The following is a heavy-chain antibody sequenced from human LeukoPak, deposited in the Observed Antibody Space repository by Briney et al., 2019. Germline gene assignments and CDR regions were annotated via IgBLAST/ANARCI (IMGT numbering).Heavy chain of an antibody. CDR1: GGSISSSDYY. CDR3: ARDLHDYYYFYMDV. CDR2: IYYSGST. Sequence: PSETLSLTCTVSGGSISSSDYYWGWVRQPPGKGLEWIGSIYYSGSTYYKPSLKSRVTISVDTSKSQFSLKLSSVTAADTAVYYCARDLHDYYYFYMDVWGKGTTVTVSS. D-gene: IGHD4-11*01. V-gene: IGHV4-39*07. J-gene: IGHJ6*03.